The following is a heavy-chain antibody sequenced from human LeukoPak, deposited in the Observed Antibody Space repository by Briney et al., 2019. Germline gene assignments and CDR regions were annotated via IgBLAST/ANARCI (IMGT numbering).Heavy chain of an antibody. D-gene: IGHD6-13*01. Sequence: GGSLRLSCAASGFTFSSYAMSWVRQAPGEGLEWVSAISGSGGSTYYADSVKGRFTISRDNSKNTLYLQMNSLRAEDTAVYYCARDSRPYSSSPAPVDYWGQGTLVTVSS. J-gene: IGHJ4*02. CDR2: ISGSGGST. CDR3: ARDSRPYSSSPAPVDY. V-gene: IGHV3-23*01. CDR1: GFTFSSYA.